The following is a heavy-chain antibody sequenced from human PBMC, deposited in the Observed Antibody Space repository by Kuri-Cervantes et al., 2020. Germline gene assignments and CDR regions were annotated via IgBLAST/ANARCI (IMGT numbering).Heavy chain of an antibody. D-gene: IGHD1-26*01. J-gene: IGHJ4*02. CDR2: IKSKTDGGTT. V-gene: IGHV3-15*01. CDR3: ANSGKFDY. CDR1: GLTFSNAW. Sequence: GESLKISCVTSGLTFSNAWMSWVRQAPGKGLEWVGRIKSKTDGGTTDYSAPVKGRFTISRDDSENTLYLQMNSLRAEDTAVYYCANSGKFDYWGQGTLVTVSS.